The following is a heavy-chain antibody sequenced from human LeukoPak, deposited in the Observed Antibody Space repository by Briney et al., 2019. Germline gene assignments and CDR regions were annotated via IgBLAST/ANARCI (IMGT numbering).Heavy chain of an antibody. Sequence: ASVKVSCKASGGTLSSYAISWVRQAPGQGLEWMGGIIPIFGTANYAQKFQGRVTITADESTSTAYMELSSLRSEDTAVYYCATRNSLDYYDGSANDAFDIWGQGTMVTVSS. J-gene: IGHJ3*02. V-gene: IGHV1-69*13. CDR1: GGTLSSYA. D-gene: IGHD3-22*01. CDR3: ATRNSLDYYDGSANDAFDI. CDR2: IIPIFGTA.